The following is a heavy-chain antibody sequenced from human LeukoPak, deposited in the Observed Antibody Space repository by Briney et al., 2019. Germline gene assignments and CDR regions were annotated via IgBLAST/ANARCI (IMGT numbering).Heavy chain of an antibody. CDR1: GFTFSSYG. J-gene: IGHJ4*02. Sequence: GGSLRPSCAASGFTFSSYGMHWVRQAPGKGLEWVAVIWYDGSNKYYADSVKGRFTISRDNSKNTLYLQMNSLRAEDTAVYYCAREYGSGSYDYLDYWGQGTLVTVSS. V-gene: IGHV3-33*01. CDR2: IWYDGSNK. D-gene: IGHD3-10*01. CDR3: AREYGSGSYDYLDY.